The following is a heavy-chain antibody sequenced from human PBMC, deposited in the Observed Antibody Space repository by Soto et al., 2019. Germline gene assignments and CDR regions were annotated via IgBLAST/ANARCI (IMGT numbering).Heavy chain of an antibody. D-gene: IGHD3-3*01. CDR1: GGTFSSYA. CDR2: IIPIFGTA. Sequence: QVQLVQSGAEVKKPGSSVKVSCKASGGTFSSYAISWVRQAPGQGLEWMGGIIPIFGTANYAQKFQGSVTITADESTGKAIMEMSRVGSEATAVYYCASGPIRSRENDFWSGYILGDPGLDVWGQGTTVTVSS. V-gene: IGHV1-69*01. CDR3: ASGPIRSRENDFWSGYILGDPGLDV. J-gene: IGHJ6*02.